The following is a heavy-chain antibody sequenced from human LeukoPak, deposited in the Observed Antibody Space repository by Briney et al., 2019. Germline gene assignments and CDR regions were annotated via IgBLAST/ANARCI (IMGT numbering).Heavy chain of an antibody. J-gene: IGHJ6*02. V-gene: IGHV3-15*05. CDR2: IKSKTDGGTA. CDR1: GFTVSSNY. D-gene: IGHD2-2*01. Sequence: GGSLRLSCAASGFTVSSNYMSWVRQAPGKGLEWVGRIKSKTDGGTADYTAPVKGRFTISRDDSKNTLYLQMYSLKTEDTAVYYCTTAYQLLTPPYHYYGVDVWGQGTTVTVSS. CDR3: TTAYQLLTPPYHYYGVDV.